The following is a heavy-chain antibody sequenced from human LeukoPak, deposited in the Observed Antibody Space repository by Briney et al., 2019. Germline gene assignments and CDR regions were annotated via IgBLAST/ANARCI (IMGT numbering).Heavy chain of an antibody. CDR2: IYTSGST. D-gene: IGHD3-9*01. CDR3: ARALRGSYDILTGYYLGDAFDI. J-gene: IGHJ3*02. V-gene: IGHV4-4*09. Sequence: SETLSLSCTVSGGSISSYYWSWIRQPPGKGLEWIGYIYTSGSTNYNPSLKSRVTISVDTSKNQFSLKLSSVTAADTAVYYCARALRGSYDILTGYYLGDAFDIWGQGTMVTVSS. CDR1: GGSISSYY.